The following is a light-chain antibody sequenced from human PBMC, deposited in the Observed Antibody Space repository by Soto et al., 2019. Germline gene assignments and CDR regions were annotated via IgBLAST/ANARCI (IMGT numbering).Light chain of an antibody. CDR1: QSVLYNSNNKNY. Sequence: DIVMTQSPDSLAVSLGERATINCKSSQSVLYNSNNKNYLAWYQQKPGQPPKLLIYWASTRESGVPDRFSGSESGTDFTLTISSLQAEDVAVYYCQQYYSPWTFGQGTKVEIK. CDR2: WAS. J-gene: IGKJ1*01. CDR3: QQYYSPWT. V-gene: IGKV4-1*01.